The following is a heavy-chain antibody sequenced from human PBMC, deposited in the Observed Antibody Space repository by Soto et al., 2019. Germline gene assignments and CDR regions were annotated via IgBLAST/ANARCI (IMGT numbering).Heavy chain of an antibody. CDR3: ASGLKPGYYYGMDV. Sequence: GGSLRLSCAASGFTVSSNYMSWVRQAPGKGLEWVSVIYSGGSTYYADSVKGRFTISRDNSKNTLYLQMNSLRAEDTAVYYCASGLKPGYYYGMDVWGQGTTVTVSS. J-gene: IGHJ6*02. CDR2: IYSGGST. V-gene: IGHV3-53*01. CDR1: GFTVSSNY. D-gene: IGHD3-10*01.